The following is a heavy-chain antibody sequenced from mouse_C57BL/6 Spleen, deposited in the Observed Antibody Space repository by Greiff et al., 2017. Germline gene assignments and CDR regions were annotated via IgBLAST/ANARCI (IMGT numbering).Heavy chain of an antibody. Sequence: VQLQQPGAELVQPGASVKMSCKASGYTFTSYWITWVQQRPGQGLEWIGDIYPGSGSTNYNEKVKSKATLTVATSSSTAYMKLSSLTSEVSAVYYCARGDYGSSYPYAMDYWGQGTSVTVSS. CDR1: GYTFTSYW. CDR2: IYPGSGST. CDR3: ARGDYGSSYPYAMDY. D-gene: IGHD1-1*01. J-gene: IGHJ4*01. V-gene: IGHV1-55*01.